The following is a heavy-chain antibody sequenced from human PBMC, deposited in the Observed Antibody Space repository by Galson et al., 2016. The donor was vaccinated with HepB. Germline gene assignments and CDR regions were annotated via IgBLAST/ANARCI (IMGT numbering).Heavy chain of an antibody. J-gene: IGHJ5*02. CDR3: ARDRAADGGTDWFDP. Sequence: SLRLSCAASGFTFSSSPMSWVRQAPGKGLEWVSSITGSGDSTYYAESVKGRFTISRDNAKNTLYLQMNSLRAEDTAVYYCARDRAADGGTDWFDPWGQGTLVTVSS. CDR2: ITGSGDST. CDR1: GFTFSSSP. V-gene: IGHV3-23*01. D-gene: IGHD6-13*01.